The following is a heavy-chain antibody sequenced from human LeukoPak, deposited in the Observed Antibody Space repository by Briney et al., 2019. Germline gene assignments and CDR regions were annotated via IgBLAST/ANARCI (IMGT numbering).Heavy chain of an antibody. V-gene: IGHV4-34*01. CDR1: GGSFSGYY. J-gene: IGHJ6*03. CDR2: INHSGST. CDR3: ARQSQLGNYYYYLDV. Sequence: PSETLSLTCAVYGGSFSGYYWSWIRQPPGKGLEWIGEINHSGSTNYNPSLKSRVTISLDTSKKQFSLNLHSVSAADTAVYYCARQSQLGNYYYYLDVWGEGTTVTISS. D-gene: IGHD1-1*01.